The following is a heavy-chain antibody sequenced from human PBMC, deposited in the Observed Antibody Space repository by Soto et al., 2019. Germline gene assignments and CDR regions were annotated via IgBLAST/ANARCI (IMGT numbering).Heavy chain of an antibody. J-gene: IGHJ1*01. Sequence: VQLVESGGGLVRPGGSLRLSCTVSGFTFSDSWMSWVRQTPGKGPEWVAIINKDGSQPYFLDSVKGRFTISRDNVKNFLYLQMNSLRVDDTGVYFCARGGWESDWGQGTLVTVSS. D-gene: IGHD3-16*01. CDR2: INKDGSQP. CDR1: GFTFSDSW. V-gene: IGHV3-7*03. CDR3: ARGGWESD.